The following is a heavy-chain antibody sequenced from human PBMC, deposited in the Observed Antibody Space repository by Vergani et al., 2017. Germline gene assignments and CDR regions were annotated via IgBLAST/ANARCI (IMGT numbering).Heavy chain of an antibody. CDR1: GYTFTGYY. V-gene: IGHV1-2*02. Sequence: QVQLVQSGAEVKKPGASVKVSCKASGYTFTGYYMHWVRQAPGQGLEWMGWINPNSGGTNYAQKFQGRVTMTRDTSISTAYMELSRLRSDDTAVYYCAVGYCSGGSCHSRYYYGMDVWGQGTTVTVSS. J-gene: IGHJ6*02. CDR2: INPNSGGT. D-gene: IGHD2-15*01. CDR3: AVGYCSGGSCHSRYYYGMDV.